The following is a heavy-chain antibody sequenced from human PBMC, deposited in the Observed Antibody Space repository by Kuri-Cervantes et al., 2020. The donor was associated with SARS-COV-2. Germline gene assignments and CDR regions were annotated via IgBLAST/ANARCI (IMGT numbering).Heavy chain of an antibody. Sequence: GESLKISCAASGLTFSSNAMSWVRQAPGKVLEWVLGLSGSGVSTYYAESVKGRFTISRDNSKNTLYLQRNSLRAEDTAVYYWAKDWDSRGYYLFDHWGKGPLVTSPQ. CDR3: AKDWDSRGYYLFDH. V-gene: IGHV3-23*01. CDR1: GLTFSSNA. D-gene: IGHD3-22*01. J-gene: IGHJ4*02. CDR2: LSGSGVST.